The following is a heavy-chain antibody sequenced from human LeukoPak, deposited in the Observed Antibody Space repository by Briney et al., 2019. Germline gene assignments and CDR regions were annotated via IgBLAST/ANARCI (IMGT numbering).Heavy chain of an antibody. CDR2: ISGDGGST. CDR3: AKDIRYYYGSWSYYNPQFEY. CDR1: GFTFDNYA. J-gene: IGHJ4*02. V-gene: IGHV3-43*02. Sequence: GGSLRLSCAASGFTFDNYAMHWVRQAPGKGLEWVSIISGDGGSTYYADSVKGRFTISRDNSKNSLYLQMNSRRTEDTALYYCAKDIRYYYGSWSYYNPQFEYWGQGTLVTVSS. D-gene: IGHD3-10*01.